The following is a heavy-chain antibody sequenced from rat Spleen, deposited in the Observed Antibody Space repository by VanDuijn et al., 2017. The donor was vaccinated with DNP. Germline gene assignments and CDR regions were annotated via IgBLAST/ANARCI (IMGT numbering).Heavy chain of an antibody. CDR1: EFKFSDYN. V-gene: IGHV5-7*01. CDR3: ARHVLPLRVWDY. J-gene: IGHJ2*01. CDR2: ISYDGSST. D-gene: IGHD1-4*01. Sequence: EVQLVESGGGLVQPGRSLKLSCAASEFKFSDYNMAWVRQTPKKGLEWVATISYDGSSTYYRDSVKGRITISRDNAKSTLYLQMDSLRSEDMATYYCARHVLPLRVWDYWGQGVMVTVSS.